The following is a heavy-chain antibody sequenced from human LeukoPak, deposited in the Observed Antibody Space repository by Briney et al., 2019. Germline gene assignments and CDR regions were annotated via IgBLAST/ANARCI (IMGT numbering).Heavy chain of an antibody. D-gene: IGHD6-6*01. CDR3: ARDSAHYWAIGYSSSGWRSYNWFDP. V-gene: IGHV1-46*01. CDR1: GYTFTNYY. CDR2: INPGGGNT. Sequence: GASVKVSCKASGYTFTNYYIHWVRQAPGQGLEWMGLINPGGGNTNYAQNFQGRVTMTRDTSISTAYMELSRLRSDDTAVYYCARDSAHYWAIGYSSSGWRSYNWFDPWGQGTLVTVSS. J-gene: IGHJ5*02.